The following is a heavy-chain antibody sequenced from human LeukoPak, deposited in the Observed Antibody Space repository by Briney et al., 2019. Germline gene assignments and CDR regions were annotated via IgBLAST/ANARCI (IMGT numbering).Heavy chain of an antibody. V-gene: IGHV4-61*10. Sequence: SETLSLTCTVSGASVNSGNYYWTWIRQPAGKRLEWIGRIYTSGSTNYNPSLKSRVTISVDTSKNQFSLKLSSVTAADTAVYYCAREKDGAFDIWGQGTMVTVSS. CDR1: GASVNSGNYY. J-gene: IGHJ3*02. D-gene: IGHD2-15*01. CDR3: AREKDGAFDI. CDR2: IYTSGST.